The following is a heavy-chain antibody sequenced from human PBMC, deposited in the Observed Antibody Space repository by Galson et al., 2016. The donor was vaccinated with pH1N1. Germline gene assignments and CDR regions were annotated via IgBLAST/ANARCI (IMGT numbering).Heavy chain of an antibody. V-gene: IGHV4-39*02. Sequence: ETLSLTCSVSGGSMRSSDHYWAWVRQPPGKGLEWIGSVFHRGTTYYDLSLKSRVTISIDTSNKRFSLKVTSVSAADAAVYYCARGVAAASRFDLWGQGSLVAVSS. CDR2: VFHRGTT. D-gene: IGHD6-13*01. J-gene: IGHJ5*02. CDR1: GGSMRSSDHY. CDR3: ARGVAAASRFDL.